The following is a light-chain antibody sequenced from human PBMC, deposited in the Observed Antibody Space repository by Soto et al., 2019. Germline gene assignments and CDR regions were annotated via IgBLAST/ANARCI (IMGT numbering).Light chain of an antibody. Sequence: QSALTQPHSVSGSPGQSVTISCTGTSVDVGAYDFVSWYQQHPGKAPKLLIYVVSGRPSGVPHRFSGSKSGNAASLTISGLQAEDEADYYCSSFTTSHTYVFGTGTQLTVL. V-gene: IGLV2-11*01. CDR1: SVDVGAYDF. J-gene: IGLJ1*01. CDR3: SSFTTSHTYV. CDR2: VVS.